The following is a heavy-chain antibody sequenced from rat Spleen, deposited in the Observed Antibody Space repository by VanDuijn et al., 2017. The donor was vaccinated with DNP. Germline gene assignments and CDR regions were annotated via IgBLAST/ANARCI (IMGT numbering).Heavy chain of an antibody. Sequence: QVQLKESGPGLVQPSQTLSLTCTVSGFSLTSYGVNWVRQPPGKGLEWIATISSGENTYYNPALKSRLSISRDPSNCKVFLKMYSLQAEDRAIYYCVREKFGVDYWGQGVMVTVSS. J-gene: IGHJ2*01. V-gene: IGHV2S12*01. CDR2: ISSGENT. CDR1: GFSLTSYG. D-gene: IGHD4-3*01. CDR3: VREKFGVDY.